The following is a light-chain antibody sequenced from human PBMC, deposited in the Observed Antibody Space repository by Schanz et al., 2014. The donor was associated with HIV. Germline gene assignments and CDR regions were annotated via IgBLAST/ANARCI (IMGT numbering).Light chain of an antibody. Sequence: DIQMTQSPSTLSTSVGDTVTITCRASQSINRWLAWYQQKPGKAPKLLIFKASDLQTGAPSRFSGSGSGTEFTLTISGLQPDDFATYFCQQYSDSLRTFGQGTTVDIK. CDR3: QQYSDSLRT. V-gene: IGKV1-5*03. J-gene: IGKJ1*01. CDR1: QSINRW. CDR2: KAS.